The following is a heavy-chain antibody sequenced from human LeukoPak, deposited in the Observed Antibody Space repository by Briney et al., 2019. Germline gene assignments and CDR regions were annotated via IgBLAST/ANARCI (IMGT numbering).Heavy chain of an antibody. CDR1: GGSISSYY. CDR3: ARTPIAAAGDAFDI. CDR2: IYYSGST. D-gene: IGHD6-13*01. J-gene: IGHJ3*02. Sequence: SETLSLTCTVSGGSISSYYWSWIRQPPGKGLEWIRYIYYSGSTNYNPSLKSRVTISVDTSKNQFSLKLSSVTAADTAVYYCARTPIAAAGDAFDIWGQGTMVTVSS. V-gene: IGHV4-59*01.